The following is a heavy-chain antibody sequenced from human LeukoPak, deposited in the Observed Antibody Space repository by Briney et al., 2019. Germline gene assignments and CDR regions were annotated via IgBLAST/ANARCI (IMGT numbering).Heavy chain of an antibody. CDR1: GFTFSSYS. CDR3: VRDMTTATTCYLQH. CDR2: ISSSSSYI. V-gene: IGHV3-21*01. D-gene: IGHD4-17*01. Sequence: GGSLRLSCAASGFTFSSYSMNWVRQAPGKGLEWVSSISSSSSYIYYADSVKGRLTISRDNAKNSLYVQMNSLRAEDTAVYYCVRDMTTATTCYLQHWGQGTLVTVSS. J-gene: IGHJ1*01.